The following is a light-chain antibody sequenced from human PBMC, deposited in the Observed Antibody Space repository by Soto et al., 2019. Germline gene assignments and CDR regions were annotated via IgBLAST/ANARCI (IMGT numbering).Light chain of an antibody. Sequence: EIVLTQSPGTLSLSSGERATLSCRASQSVTTNYLAWYQQRPGLAPRLLIFGASTRATGIPDRFSGSGSGTEFTLNISRLEPEDFAVYYCQQYGSSPYTFGQGTKLEIK. V-gene: IGKV3-20*01. CDR3: QQYGSSPYT. CDR2: GAS. J-gene: IGKJ2*01. CDR1: QSVTTNY.